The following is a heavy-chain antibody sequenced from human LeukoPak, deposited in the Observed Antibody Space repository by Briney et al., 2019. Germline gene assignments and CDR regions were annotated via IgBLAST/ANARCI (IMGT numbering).Heavy chain of an antibody. Sequence: ASVKVSCKASGYIFTSYDINWVRQATGQGLEWMGWMNPNSGNTGYAQKFQGRVTMTRNTSISTAYMELSSLRSEDTAVYYCARGSYYYDQVYWFDPWGQGTLVTVSS. D-gene: IGHD3-22*01. CDR1: GYIFTSYD. J-gene: IGHJ5*02. V-gene: IGHV1-8*01. CDR2: MNPNSGNT. CDR3: ARGSYYYDQVYWFDP.